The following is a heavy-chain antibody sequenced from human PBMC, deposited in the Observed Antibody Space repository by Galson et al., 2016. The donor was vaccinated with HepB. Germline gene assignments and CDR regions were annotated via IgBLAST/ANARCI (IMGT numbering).Heavy chain of an antibody. CDR2: IYWYDDR. V-gene: IGHV2-5*01. D-gene: IGHD3-9*01. CDR3: AHAFFSILPGPFDS. CDR1: GFSLNTQGEC. Sequence: PALVKPTQTLTLTCAFSGFSLNTQGECVGWVRQSPGKALEWLALIYWYDDRRYSPSLRDRLTISKNTPKNHVALTMTNMYPADTGTYYCAHAFFSILPGPFDSWGQGTLVAVSS. J-gene: IGHJ4*02.